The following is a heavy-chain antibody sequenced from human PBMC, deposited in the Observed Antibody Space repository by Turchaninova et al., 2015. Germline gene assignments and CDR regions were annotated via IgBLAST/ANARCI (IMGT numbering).Heavy chain of an antibody. CDR1: GGSISSSSYY. CDR2: IYYSGRT. Sequence: QLQLQESGPGLVKPSETLSLTCTVSGGSISSSSYYWGGIRQPPGKGREGMGSIYYSGRTYYNPSLKSRVTISVDTSKNQFSLKLSSVTAADTAVYYCASNAYCSSTSCYSAYNWFDPWGQGTLVTVSS. V-gene: IGHV4-39*01. CDR3: ASNAYCSSTSCYSAYNWFDP. D-gene: IGHD2-2*02. J-gene: IGHJ5*02.